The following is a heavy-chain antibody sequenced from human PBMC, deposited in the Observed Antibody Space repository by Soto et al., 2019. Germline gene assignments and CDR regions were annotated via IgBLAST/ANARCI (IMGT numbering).Heavy chain of an antibody. Sequence: SETLSLTCTVSGGSISSYYWSWTRQPPGKGLEWIGYIYYSGSTNYNPSLKSRVTISVDTSKNQFSLKLSSVTAADTAVYYCARTIFGVVPHFDPWGQGTLVTVSS. CDR3: ARTIFGVVPHFDP. CDR2: IYYSGST. V-gene: IGHV4-59*08. J-gene: IGHJ5*02. CDR1: GGSISSYY. D-gene: IGHD3-3*01.